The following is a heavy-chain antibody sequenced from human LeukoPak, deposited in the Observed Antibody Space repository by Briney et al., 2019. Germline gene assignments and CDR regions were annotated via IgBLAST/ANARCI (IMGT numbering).Heavy chain of an antibody. CDR3: AKAEGYDILTGYDY. V-gene: IGHV3-23*01. J-gene: IGHJ4*02. D-gene: IGHD3-9*01. CDR2: ISGSGGST. CDR1: GFTLSGHS. Sequence: GGSLRLSCAATGFTLSGHSMNWVRQAPGKGLEWVSAISGSGGSTYYADSVKGRFTISRDNSKNTLYLQMNSLRAEGTAVYYCAKAEGYDILTGYDYWGQGTLVTVSS.